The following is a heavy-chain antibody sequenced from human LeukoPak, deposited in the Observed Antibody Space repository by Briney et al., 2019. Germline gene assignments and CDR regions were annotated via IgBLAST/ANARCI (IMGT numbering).Heavy chain of an antibody. CDR3: ARHRSGYCSSTSCSIDY. J-gene: IGHJ4*02. Sequence: GGSLRLSCAASGFTFNNYGMHWVRQAPGKGLEWVAFLWYDGSNKYYADSVKGRFTISRDNSKNTLYLQMNSLRAEDTAVYYCARHRSGYCSSTSCSIDYWGQGTLVTVSS. CDR1: GFTFNNYG. CDR2: LWYDGSNK. V-gene: IGHV3-33*01. D-gene: IGHD2-2*01.